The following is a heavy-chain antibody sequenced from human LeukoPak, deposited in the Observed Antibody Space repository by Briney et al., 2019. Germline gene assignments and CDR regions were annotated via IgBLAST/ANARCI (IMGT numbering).Heavy chain of an antibody. Sequence: PGGSLRLSCAASGFTFNTNGIHWVRQAPGKGLEWVAVISNDGSNKYYVDSVKGRFTISRDNSKNTVYLQMNRLRPEDTAVYYCAKGPYYDVPENIWGQGTMVTVSS. D-gene: IGHD3-3*01. V-gene: IGHV3-30*18. J-gene: IGHJ3*02. CDR2: ISNDGSNK. CDR3: AKGPYYDVPENI. CDR1: GFTFNTNG.